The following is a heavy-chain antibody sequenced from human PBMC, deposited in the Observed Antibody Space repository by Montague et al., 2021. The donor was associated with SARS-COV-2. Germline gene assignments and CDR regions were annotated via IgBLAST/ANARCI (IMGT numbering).Heavy chain of an antibody. Sequence: SETLSLTCTVSGDSVSSGAYYWSWIRQPPGKGLEWIAYIYYSGNTYTKYNPSLESRVSISVDTSKNQFSLKLTSGSAADTAVYYCAREYFDSSGLVCIDPWGQGTLVTVSS. CDR3: AREYFDSSGLVCIDP. V-gene: IGHV4-61*08. CDR2: IYYSGNTYT. CDR1: GDSVSSGAYY. D-gene: IGHD3-22*01. J-gene: IGHJ5*02.